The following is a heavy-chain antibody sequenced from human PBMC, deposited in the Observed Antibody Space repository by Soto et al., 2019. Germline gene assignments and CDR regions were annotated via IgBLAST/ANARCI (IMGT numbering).Heavy chain of an antibody. CDR2: IWYDGSNK. D-gene: IGHD6-13*01. J-gene: IGHJ4*02. V-gene: IGHV3-33*01. CDR3: ARDGSGSSHTFDY. CDR1: GFTFSSYG. Sequence: QVQLVESGGGVVQPGRSLRLSCAASGFTFSSYGMHWVRQAPGKGLEWVAVIWYDGSNKYYADSVKGRFTISRDNSKNTLYLQMNSLRAEDTAVYYCARDGSGSSHTFDYWGQGTLVTVSS.